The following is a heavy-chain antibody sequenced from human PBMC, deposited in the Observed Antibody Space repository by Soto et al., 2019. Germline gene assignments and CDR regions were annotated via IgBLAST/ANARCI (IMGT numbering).Heavy chain of an antibody. J-gene: IGHJ6*02. D-gene: IGHD6-13*01. CDR1: GGSISSYY. V-gene: IGHV4-59*01. Sequence: QVQLQESGPGLVKPSETLSLTCTVSGGSISSYYWSWIRQPPGKGLEWIGYIYYSGSTNYNPSLKSRVTISVDTSKSQFSLKLSSVTAADTAVYYCAREGVSSSWYNYYGMDVWGQGTTVPVSS. CDR2: IYYSGST. CDR3: AREGVSSSWYNYYGMDV.